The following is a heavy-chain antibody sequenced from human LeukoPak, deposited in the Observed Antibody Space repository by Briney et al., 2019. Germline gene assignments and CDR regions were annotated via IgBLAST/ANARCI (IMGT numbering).Heavy chain of an antibody. D-gene: IGHD6-13*01. CDR1: GYSFSSYW. J-gene: IGHJ4*02. Sequence: GESLKISCKGSGYSFSSYWIAWVRQMPGKGLEWMGIIYPGDSNTRYSPYFQGQVTISADKSISTAYLQWSSLKASDTAMYYCARYSSSPGIWGQGTLVTVSS. CDR3: ARYSSSPGI. CDR2: IYPGDSNT. V-gene: IGHV5-51*01.